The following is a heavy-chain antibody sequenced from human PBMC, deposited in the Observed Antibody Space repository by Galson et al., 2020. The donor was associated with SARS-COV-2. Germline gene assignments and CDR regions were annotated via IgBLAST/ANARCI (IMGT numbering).Heavy chain of an antibody. Sequence: GGSLRLSCAASGFTFSSYAMHWVRQAPGKGLEYVSAISSNGGSTYYANSVKGRFTISRDNSKNTLYLQMGSLRAEDMAVYYCAREASISSGSDRHAFDIWGQGTMVTVSS. D-gene: IGHD1-26*01. J-gene: IGHJ3*02. CDR2: ISSNGGST. V-gene: IGHV3-64*01. CDR3: AREASISSGSDRHAFDI. CDR1: GFTFSSYA.